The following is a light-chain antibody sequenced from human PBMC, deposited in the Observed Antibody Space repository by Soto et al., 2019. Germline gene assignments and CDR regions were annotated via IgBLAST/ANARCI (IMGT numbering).Light chain of an antibody. Sequence: DIQMTQSPSTLSASVGDRVTITCRASQSMSYWLAWYQQKPGKAPKLLIYKATNLESGVPSRFSGSGSGTEFTLTISSLQPDDFATYYCQQYNNYWGLTFGGGTKVDIK. J-gene: IGKJ4*01. CDR2: KAT. CDR1: QSMSYW. CDR3: QQYNNYWGLT. V-gene: IGKV1-5*03.